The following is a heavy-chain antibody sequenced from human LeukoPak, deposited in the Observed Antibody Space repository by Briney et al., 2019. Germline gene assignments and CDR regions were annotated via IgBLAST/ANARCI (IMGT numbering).Heavy chain of an antibody. V-gene: IGHV4-59*01. D-gene: IGHD3-22*01. J-gene: IGHJ6*03. Sequence: PLETLSLTCTVSGGSISSYYWSWIRQPPGKGLEWIGNIYYSGSTNYNPSLKSRVTISVDTSKNQFSLKLSSVTAADTAVYYCTRGSIAYYYMDVWGKGTTVTISS. CDR1: GGSISSYY. CDR2: IYYSGST. CDR3: TRGSIAYYYMDV.